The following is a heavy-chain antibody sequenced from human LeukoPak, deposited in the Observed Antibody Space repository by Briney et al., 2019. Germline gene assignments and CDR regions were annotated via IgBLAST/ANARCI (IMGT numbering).Heavy chain of an antibody. Sequence: SETLSLTCTVSGGSISSSSYYWGWIRQPPGKGLEWIGSIYYSGSTYYNPSLKSRVTISVDTSKNQFSLKLSSVTAADTAVYYCARASNWNHAADVWGKGTTVTVSS. D-gene: IGHD1-14*01. CDR1: GGSISSSSYY. CDR2: IYYSGST. CDR3: ARASNWNHAADV. V-gene: IGHV4-39*07. J-gene: IGHJ6*04.